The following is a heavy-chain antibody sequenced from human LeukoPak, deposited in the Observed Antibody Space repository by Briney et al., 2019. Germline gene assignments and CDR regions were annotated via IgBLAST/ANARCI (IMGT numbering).Heavy chain of an antibody. J-gene: IGHJ5*02. D-gene: IGHD3-22*01. CDR2: IYHSGST. V-gene: IGHV4-30-2*01. CDR3: AGAYRTYYYDSSGLNWFDP. CDR1: GGSISSGGYS. Sequence: SETLSLTCAVSGGSISSGGYSWSWIRQPPGKGLEWIGYIYHSGSTYYNPSLKSRVTISVDRSKNQFSLKLSSVTAADTAVYYCAGAYRTYYYDSSGLNWFDPWGQGTLVTVSS.